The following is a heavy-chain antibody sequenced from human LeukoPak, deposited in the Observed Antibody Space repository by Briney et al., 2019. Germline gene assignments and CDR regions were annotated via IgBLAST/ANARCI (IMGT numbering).Heavy chain of an antibody. CDR1: GGSFSGYY. CDR2: INHSGST. CDR3: AREGDEFGGSYRYWDY. V-gene: IGHV4-34*01. Sequence: SETLSLTCAVYGGSFSGYYRSWIRQPPGKGLEWIGEINHSGSTNYNPSLKSRVTISVDTSKNQFSLKLSSVTAADTAVYYCAREGDEFGGSYRYWDYWGQGTLVTVSS. J-gene: IGHJ4*02. D-gene: IGHD3-16*02.